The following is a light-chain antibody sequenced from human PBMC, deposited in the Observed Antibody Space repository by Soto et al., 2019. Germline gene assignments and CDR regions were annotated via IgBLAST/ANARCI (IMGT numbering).Light chain of an antibody. CDR3: QQYGSSSWT. CDR2: GAS. Sequence: ERVLTQSPGTLSLSPGERATLSCRASQSVGASYLAWYQQKPGQAPRLLINGASSRATGIPDRFSGSGSGTDFTLTISRLEPEDFAVYYCQQYGSSSWTFGQGTKVDIK. J-gene: IGKJ1*01. V-gene: IGKV3-20*01. CDR1: QSVGASY.